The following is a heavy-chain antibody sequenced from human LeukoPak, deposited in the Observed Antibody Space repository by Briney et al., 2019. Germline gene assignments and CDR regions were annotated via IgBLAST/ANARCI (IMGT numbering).Heavy chain of an antibody. CDR2: IGSGGTTT. CDR1: GFSFNSYA. D-gene: IGHD2-15*01. V-gene: IGHV3-23*01. CDR3: ARPGLPVAGTRWFDP. J-gene: IGHJ5*02. Sequence: GGSLRLSCTASGFSFNSYAMSSVRQAPGKGLEWVAAIGSGGTTTSYADSVKGRFIISRDNSKNTLYLQMNSLSAEDTAVFYCARPGLPVAGTRWFDPWGQGTLVTVSS.